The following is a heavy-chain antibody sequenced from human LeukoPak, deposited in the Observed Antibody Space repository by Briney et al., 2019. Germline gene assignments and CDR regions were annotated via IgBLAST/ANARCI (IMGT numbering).Heavy chain of an antibody. CDR1: GVNFDDYA. CDR2: ISWNSGTI. Sequence: PGGSLRLSCAASGVNFDDYAMHWVRQAPGKGLEWVSGISWNSGTIGYADSVKGRFTISRDNAKNSLYLQMNSLRAEDTALYYCAKDVFTMVRGVLEYWGQGTLVTVSS. V-gene: IGHV3-9*01. D-gene: IGHD3-10*01. CDR3: AKDVFTMVRGVLEY. J-gene: IGHJ4*02.